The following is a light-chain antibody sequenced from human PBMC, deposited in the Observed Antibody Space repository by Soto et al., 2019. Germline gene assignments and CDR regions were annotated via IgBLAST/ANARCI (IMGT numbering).Light chain of an antibody. Sequence: DVVMTQSPLSLPVTLGQPPSISCTSSQSLVYSEGNTYLNWFQQRPGQSPRRLNYKVSNRDSGVPEGFSGSGSGPDFTLKISRVVAEDVGVYCCNQGTHCSPCTVGQGPKVEIK. CDR2: KVS. CDR1: QSLVYSEGNTY. J-gene: IGKJ1*01. V-gene: IGKV2-30*01. CDR3: NQGTHCSPCT.